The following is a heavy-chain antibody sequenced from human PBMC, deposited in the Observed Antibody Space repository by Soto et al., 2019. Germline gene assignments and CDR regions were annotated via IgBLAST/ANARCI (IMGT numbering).Heavy chain of an antibody. V-gene: IGHV1-69*13. Sequence: WASVKVSCKASGGTFSSYAISWVRQAPGQGLEWMGGIIPIFGTANYAQKFQGRVTITADESTSTAYMELSSLRSEDTAVYYCARAETVVPAATPGYSYGYYYYYYCGMDVWGQGTTVTVSS. CDR3: ARAETVVPAATPGYSYGYYYYYYCGMDV. D-gene: IGHD5-18*01. CDR1: GGTFSSYA. CDR2: IIPIFGTA. J-gene: IGHJ6*02.